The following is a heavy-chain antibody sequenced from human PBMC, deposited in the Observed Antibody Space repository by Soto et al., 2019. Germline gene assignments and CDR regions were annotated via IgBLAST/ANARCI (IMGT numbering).Heavy chain of an antibody. J-gene: IGHJ6*02. CDR1: GGSISSYY. CDR3: AREGLTGTIVLYYYYGMDV. Sequence: QVQLQESGPGLVKPSETLSLTCTVSGGSISSYYWSWIRQPPGKGLEWIGYIYYSGSTNYNPSLKSRVTISVDTSKNQFSLKLGSVTAADTAVYYCAREGLTGTIVLYYYYGMDVWGQGTTVTVSS. D-gene: IGHD1-7*01. V-gene: IGHV4-59*01. CDR2: IYYSGST.